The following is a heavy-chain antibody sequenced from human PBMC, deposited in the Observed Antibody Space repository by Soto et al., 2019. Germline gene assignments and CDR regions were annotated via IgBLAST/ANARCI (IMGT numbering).Heavy chain of an antibody. Sequence: PGGSLRLSCAASGFTFSSYGMHWVRQAPGKGLEWVAVIWYDGSNKYYADSVKGRFTISRDNSKNTLYLQMNSLRAEDTAVYYCARGSSWYNEFLDYWGQGTLVTVSS. CDR2: IWYDGSNK. J-gene: IGHJ4*02. D-gene: IGHD6-13*01. CDR1: GFTFSSYG. CDR3: ARGSSWYNEFLDY. V-gene: IGHV3-33*01.